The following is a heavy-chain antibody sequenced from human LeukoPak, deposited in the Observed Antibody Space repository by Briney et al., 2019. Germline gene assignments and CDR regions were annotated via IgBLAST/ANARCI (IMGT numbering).Heavy chain of an antibody. D-gene: IGHD3-3*01. V-gene: IGHV5-51*01. Sequence: GESLKISCKGSGYSFTSYWIGWVRQMPGKGLEWMGIIYPGDSDTRYSPSFQGQVTISADKSISTAYLQWSSLKASDTAMYYCARGSRITIFGVAIMPDYWGQGTLVTVSS. CDR2: IYPGDSDT. J-gene: IGHJ4*02. CDR3: ARGSRITIFGVAIMPDY. CDR1: GYSFTSYW.